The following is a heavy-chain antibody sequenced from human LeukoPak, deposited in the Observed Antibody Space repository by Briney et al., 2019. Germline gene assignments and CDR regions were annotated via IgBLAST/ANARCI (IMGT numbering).Heavy chain of an antibody. V-gene: IGHV7-4-1*02. CDR2: INTHTGNP. J-gene: IGHJ5*02. CDR3: ARVKYYDSSGFPNWFDP. CDR1: GYTFTGFY. Sequence: ASVKVSCKASGYTFTGFYIHWVRQAPGQGLEWMGWINTHTGNPTYAQAFTGRVVFSFDTSVSTAYLQISSLQAGDTAMYYCARVKYYDSSGFPNWFDPWGQGTLVTVSS. D-gene: IGHD3-22*01.